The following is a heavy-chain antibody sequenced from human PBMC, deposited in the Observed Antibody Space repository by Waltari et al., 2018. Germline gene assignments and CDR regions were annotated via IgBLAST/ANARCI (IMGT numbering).Heavy chain of an antibody. J-gene: IGHJ3*02. Sequence: SSYAISWVRQAPGQGLEWMGRIIPIFGTANYAQKFQGRVTITADKSTSTAYMELSSLRSEDTAVYYCAIGRRDGYNGGAFDIWGQGTMVTVSS. CDR3: AIGRRDGYNGGAFDI. CDR1: SSYA. D-gene: IGHD5-12*01. CDR2: IIPIFGTA. V-gene: IGHV1-69*06.